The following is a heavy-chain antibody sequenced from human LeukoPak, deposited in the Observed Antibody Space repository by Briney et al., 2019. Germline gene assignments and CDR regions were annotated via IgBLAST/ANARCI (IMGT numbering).Heavy chain of an antibody. CDR3: ANSGGEEDDAFDI. CDR1: GYTFTGYY. J-gene: IGHJ3*02. Sequence: ASVKVSCKASGYTFTGYYMHWVRQAPGQGLEWMGWINPKSRATNYAQNFQGRVTLTRDTSISTAYMELTRLRSDDTAVYYCANSGGEEDDAFDIWGQGTMVTVSS. CDR2: INPKSRAT. V-gene: IGHV1-2*02. D-gene: IGHD2-15*01.